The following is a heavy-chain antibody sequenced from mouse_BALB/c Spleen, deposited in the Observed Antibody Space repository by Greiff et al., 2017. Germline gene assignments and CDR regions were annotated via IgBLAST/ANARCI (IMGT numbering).Heavy chain of an antibody. Sequence: ESGPGLVKPSQSLSLTCSVTGYSITSGYYWNWIRQFPGNKLEWMGYISYDGSNNYNPSLKNRISITRDTSKNQFFLKLNSVTTEDTATYYCARVLYGPFDYWGQGTTLTVSS. V-gene: IGHV3-6*02. CDR1: GYSITSGYY. D-gene: IGHD1-1*01. CDR2: ISYDGSN. J-gene: IGHJ2*01. CDR3: ARVLYGPFDY.